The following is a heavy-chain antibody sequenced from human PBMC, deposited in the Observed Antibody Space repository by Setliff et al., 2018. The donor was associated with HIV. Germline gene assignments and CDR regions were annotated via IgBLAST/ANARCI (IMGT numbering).Heavy chain of an antibody. J-gene: IGHJ4*02. CDR2: IFYSGSA. CDR1: GGSISSSNYY. Sequence: SETLSLTCTVSGGSISSSNYYWGWIRQPPGKGREWIGSIFYSGSANYNPSLKSRVTISVDTSKSQFSLKLNSVTAADTAVYYCARDVGGLYGDYLWGQGTLVTVSS. D-gene: IGHD4-17*01. CDR3: ARDVGGLYGDYL. V-gene: IGHV4-39*07.